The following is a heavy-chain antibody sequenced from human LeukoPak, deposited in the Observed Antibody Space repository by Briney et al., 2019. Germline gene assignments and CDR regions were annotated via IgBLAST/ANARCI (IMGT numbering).Heavy chain of an antibody. J-gene: IGHJ4*02. CDR3: ARDGYCSSTSCYFSDAAVDY. D-gene: IGHD2-2*03. CDR1: GFTFSSYA. CDR2: ISYDGSNK. Sequence: GGSLRLSCVASGFTFSSYAMHWVRQAPGKGLEWVAVISYDGSNKYYADSVKGRFTISRDNSKNTLYLQMNSLRAEDTAVYYCARDGYCSSTSCYFSDAAVDYWGQGTLVTVSS. V-gene: IGHV3-30*04.